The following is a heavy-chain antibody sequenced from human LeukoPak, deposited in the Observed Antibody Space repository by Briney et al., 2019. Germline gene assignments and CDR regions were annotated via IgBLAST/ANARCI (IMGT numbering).Heavy chain of an antibody. CDR3: ARDSVGSSTSCYDY. CDR1: GFSFSDHY. CDR2: MSSSDNPI. J-gene: IGHJ4*02. Sequence: GGSLRLSCAASGFSFSDHYMSWIRQAPGKGLEWVSYMSSSDNPIYYADSVKGRFTISRDNAKNSLYLQMNNLRAEDTAVYYCARDSVGSSTSCYDYWGQGTLVTVSS. V-gene: IGHV3-11*01. D-gene: IGHD2-2*01.